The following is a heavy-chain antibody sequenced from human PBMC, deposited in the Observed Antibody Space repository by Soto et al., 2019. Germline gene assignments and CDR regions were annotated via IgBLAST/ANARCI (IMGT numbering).Heavy chain of an antibody. CDR3: ARGSEPRGYGWKRLRGWFDP. J-gene: IGHJ5*02. CDR1: GYTFTSYD. V-gene: IGHV1-8*01. D-gene: IGHD2-8*02. CDR2: MNPNSGNT. Sequence: ASVKVSCKASGYTFTSYDINWVRQATGQGLEWMGWMNPNSGNTGYAQKFQGRVTMTRNTSISTAYMELSSLRSEDTAVYYCARGSEPRGYGWKRLRGWFDPWGQGTLVAVSS.